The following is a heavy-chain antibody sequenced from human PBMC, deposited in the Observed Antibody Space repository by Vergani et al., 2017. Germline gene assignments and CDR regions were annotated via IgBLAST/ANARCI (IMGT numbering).Heavy chain of an antibody. CDR3: TRSECSGTTCYGHYFDL. CDR2: IWYDGSKE. Sequence: QVQLVESGGGVVQPGGSLRLSCAGSGFTLSSHAMHWVRQAPGKGLEWVAFIWYDGSKEYYADSVKGRFTISRDTSRNAVYLQMNILRVEDTGVYYCTRSECSGTTCYGHYFDLWGHGILVTVSS. D-gene: IGHD2-15*01. J-gene: IGHJ4*01. CDR1: GFTLSSHA. V-gene: IGHV3-30*02.